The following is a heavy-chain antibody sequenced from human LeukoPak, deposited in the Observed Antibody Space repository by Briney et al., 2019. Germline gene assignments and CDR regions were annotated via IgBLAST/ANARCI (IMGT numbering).Heavy chain of an antibody. Sequence: SETLSLTCTVSGGSISSYYWSWIRQPPGKGLEWIGRISTSGSTNYNPSLKSRVTMSVDTSKNQFSLKLGSVTAADTAVYYCARDGYKYYYYYYMDVWGKGTTVTVSS. CDR3: ARDGYKYYYYYYMDV. V-gene: IGHV4-4*07. CDR2: ISTSGST. CDR1: GGSISSYY. D-gene: IGHD5-24*01. J-gene: IGHJ6*03.